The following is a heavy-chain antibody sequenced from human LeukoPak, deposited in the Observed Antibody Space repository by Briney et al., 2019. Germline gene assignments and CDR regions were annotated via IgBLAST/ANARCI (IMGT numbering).Heavy chain of an antibody. CDR3: ASFYCSGGSCYQYFSYYYMDV. V-gene: IGHV4-39*01. J-gene: IGHJ6*03. D-gene: IGHD2-15*01. Sequence: PSETLSLTCNVSGGSISSYYWGWIRQPPGKGLEWIGSIYYSGSTYYNPSLQSRVTISVDTSKNQFSLKLNSVTAADTAVYYCASFYCSGGSCYQYFSYYYMDVWGKGTTVTISS. CDR2: IYYSGST. CDR1: GGSISSYY.